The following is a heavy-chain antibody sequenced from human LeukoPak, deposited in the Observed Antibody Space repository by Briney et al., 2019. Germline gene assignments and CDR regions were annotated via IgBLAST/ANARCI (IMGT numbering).Heavy chain of an antibody. CDR1: GFTFSSYS. CDR3: VSPYGTIDASDI. D-gene: IGHD3-10*01. CDR2: ISSSSSYI. V-gene: IGHV3-21*01. J-gene: IGHJ3*02. Sequence: GGSESLSCAASGFTFSSYSMNWVRKAPGKGLEWLSSISSSSSYIYYAHSVKGRFPLSRQNAKNSLSLQMNSLRAEDTAIYFCVSPYGTIDASDIWGQGTMVTASS.